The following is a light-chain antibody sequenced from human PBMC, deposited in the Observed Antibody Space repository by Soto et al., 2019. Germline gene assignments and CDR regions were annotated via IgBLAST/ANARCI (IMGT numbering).Light chain of an antibody. V-gene: IGKV3-20*01. CDR3: QQYGSSSWT. CDR2: GAS. Sequence: EIVLTQSPGTLSLSPGERATLSCRASQSVSSSYLAWYQQKPGQAPRLLIYGASSRATGIPDRFSGSGSGTDFTLTIGRLEPEDFAVYYCQQYGSSSWTFGQGTKV. CDR1: QSVSSSY. J-gene: IGKJ1*01.